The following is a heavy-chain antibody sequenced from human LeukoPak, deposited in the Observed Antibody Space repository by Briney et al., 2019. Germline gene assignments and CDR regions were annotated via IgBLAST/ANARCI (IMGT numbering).Heavy chain of an antibody. J-gene: IGHJ2*01. Sequence: GRSLRLPCAASGFTFNIYAMHWVRQAPGKGLEWIAAMWFDGSKQYYADSVNGRFTISRDTSKSTLYLQMNSLRVEDTAVYYCARCPATDGFFDLWGRGTLVTVSS. CDR3: ARCPATDGFFDL. V-gene: IGHV3-33*08. CDR2: MWFDGSKQ. CDR1: GFTFNIYA. D-gene: IGHD1-26*01.